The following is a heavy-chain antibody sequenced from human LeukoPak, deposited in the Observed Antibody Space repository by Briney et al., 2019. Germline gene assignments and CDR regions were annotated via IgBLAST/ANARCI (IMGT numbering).Heavy chain of an antibody. CDR1: GFTFSSYA. V-gene: IGHV3-23*01. J-gene: IGHJ4*02. CDR3: AKDFRGIGYYFDY. D-gene: IGHD3-16*01. Sequence: SGGSLRLSCTASGFTFSSYAMTWVRQAPGKGLEWVSGIDSSGGVTYYADSVRGRFTISRDNSKNTLYLQMNTLRAEDTAVYYCAKDFRGIGYYFDYWGQGTLVTVSS. CDR2: IDSSGGVT.